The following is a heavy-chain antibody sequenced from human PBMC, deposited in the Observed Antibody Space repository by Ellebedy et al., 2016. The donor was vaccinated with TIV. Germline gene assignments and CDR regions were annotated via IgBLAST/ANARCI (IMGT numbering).Heavy chain of an antibody. Sequence: GESLKISXVASGSTFNNYAFSWVRQAPGKGLEWVSAISGPDMRTWYADSVKGRFTISRDNSKNTLYLQMNSLRAEDTAVYYCSTGSYFGRGAWGQGTLVTVSS. CDR2: ISGPDMRT. CDR3: STGSYFGRGA. V-gene: IGHV3-23*01. CDR1: GSTFNNYA. J-gene: IGHJ5*02. D-gene: IGHD1-26*01.